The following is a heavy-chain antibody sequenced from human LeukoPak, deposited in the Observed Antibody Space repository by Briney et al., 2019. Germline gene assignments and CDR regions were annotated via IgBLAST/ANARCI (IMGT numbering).Heavy chain of an antibody. CDR3: ASTLHEWLLSPSDAFDI. Sequence: PGGSLRLSCAASAFTFDDYAMQWVRQAPVKVLESVSLISGDGGSTYYADSVKGRFTISRDNSRNSLYPQMNSLRTEDTALYYCASTLHEWLLSPSDAFDIWGQGTMVTVSS. D-gene: IGHD3-3*01. V-gene: IGHV3-43*02. CDR1: AFTFDDYA. J-gene: IGHJ3*02. CDR2: ISGDGGST.